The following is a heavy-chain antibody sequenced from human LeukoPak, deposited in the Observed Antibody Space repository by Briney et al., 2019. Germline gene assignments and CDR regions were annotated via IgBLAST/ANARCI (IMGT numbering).Heavy chain of an antibody. CDR1: GYAFTSYY. D-gene: IGHD6-19*01. J-gene: IGHJ4*02. CDR3: AREGESSGWSPGDY. V-gene: IGHV1-2*02. CDR2: INPNSEVT. Sequence: GASVKVSCKASGYAFTSYYLHWVRQAPGQGLEWMGWINPNSEVTKYAQKFQGRVTMTRDTSISTAYMELNRLKSDDTAVYYCAREGESSGWSPGDYWGQGSLVTVSS.